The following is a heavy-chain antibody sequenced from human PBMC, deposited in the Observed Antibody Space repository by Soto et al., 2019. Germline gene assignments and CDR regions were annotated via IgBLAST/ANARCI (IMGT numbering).Heavy chain of an antibody. CDR3: AGGIAARPLGY. Sequence: QLQLQESGSGLVKPSQTLSLTCAVSGGSISSGGYSWSWIRQPPGKGLEWIGYIYHSGSTYYNPSLKLRVPISVARSKNQFSLKLSSVTAADTAVYYCAGGIAARPLGYWGQGTLVTVSS. D-gene: IGHD6-6*01. V-gene: IGHV4-30-2*01. CDR1: GGSISSGGYS. CDR2: IYHSGST. J-gene: IGHJ4*02.